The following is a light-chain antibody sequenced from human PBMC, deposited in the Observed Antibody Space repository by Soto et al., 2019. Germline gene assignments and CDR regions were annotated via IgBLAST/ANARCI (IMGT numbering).Light chain of an antibody. CDR2: GAS. CDR1: QSVSSSY. V-gene: IGKV3D-20*01. Sequence: EILITQAPATLSVSPGERATLSCGVSQSVSSSYLAWYQQKPGLAPRLLIYGASSRATGIPDRFSGSGSGTDFTLTISRLEPEDFAVYYCQQYGSSPITFGQGTRLEIK. CDR3: QQYGSSPIT. J-gene: IGKJ5*01.